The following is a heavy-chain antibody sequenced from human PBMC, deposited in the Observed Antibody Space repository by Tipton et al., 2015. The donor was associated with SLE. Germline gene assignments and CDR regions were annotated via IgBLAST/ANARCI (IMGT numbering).Heavy chain of an antibody. CDR1: GYSISSGYY. CDR3: ARGPARNNWYARFFDS. V-gene: IGHV4-38-2*01. D-gene: IGHD1-1*01. Sequence: TLSLTCAVSGYSISSGYYWGWIRQPPGKGLEWIGEIHHSGSTNYNPSLKSRVTISVDTSKNQFSLKLSSVTAADTAVYYCARGPARNNWYARFFDSWGQGTLVTVSS. CDR2: IHHSGST. J-gene: IGHJ4*02.